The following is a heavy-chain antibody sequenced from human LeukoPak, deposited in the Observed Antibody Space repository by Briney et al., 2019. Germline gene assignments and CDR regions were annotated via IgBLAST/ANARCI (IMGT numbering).Heavy chain of an antibody. CDR3: ARESMWTTVTTPLDY. CDR1: GGTFSSYA. J-gene: IGHJ4*02. CDR2: IIPIFGTA. D-gene: IGHD4-17*01. Sequence: GASVKVSCKASGGTFSSYAISWVRQAPGQGLEWMGGIIPIFGTANYAQKLQGRVTMTTDTSTSTAYMELRSLRSDDTAVYYCARESMWTTVTTPLDYWGQGTLVTVSS. V-gene: IGHV1-69*05.